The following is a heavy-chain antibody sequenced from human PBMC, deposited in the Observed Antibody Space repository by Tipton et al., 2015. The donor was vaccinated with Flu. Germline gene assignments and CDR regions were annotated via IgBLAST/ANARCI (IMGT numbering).Heavy chain of an antibody. CDR1: GGSIRSSTDF. J-gene: IGHJ6*02. Sequence: TLSLTCTVSGGSIRSSTDFWAWIRQSPGKGLEWIGTIYYTGSTYYNVSLKSRVTISVDTSKNQFSLKLSSVTAADTAVYYCARDVGPQIKVTGGMDVWDQGTTVTLSS. CDR2: IYYTGST. V-gene: IGHV4-39*07. CDR3: ARDVGPQIKVTGGMDV. D-gene: IGHD2-21*02.